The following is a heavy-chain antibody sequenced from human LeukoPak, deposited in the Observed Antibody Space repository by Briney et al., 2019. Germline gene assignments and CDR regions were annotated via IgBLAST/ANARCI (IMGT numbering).Heavy chain of an antibody. J-gene: IGHJ4*02. Sequence: ASVKVSCKASGDTFSSYTISWVRQAPGQGLEWMGRIIPILGIANYAQKFQGRVTITADKSTSTAYMELSSLRSEDTAVYYCARDAGGGWYSVYWGQGTLVTVSS. CDR2: IIPILGIA. CDR3: ARDAGGGWYSVY. CDR1: GDTFSSYT. D-gene: IGHD6-19*01. V-gene: IGHV1-69*04.